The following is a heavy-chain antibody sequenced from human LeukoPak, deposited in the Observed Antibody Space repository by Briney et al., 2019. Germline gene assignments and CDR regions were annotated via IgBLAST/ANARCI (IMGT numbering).Heavy chain of an antibody. D-gene: IGHD1-1*01. CDR1: GYTFTSYY. Sequence: ASVKVSCKASGYTFTSYYMHWVRQAPGQGLEWMGWINPNSGGTNYAQKFQGRVTMTRDTSISTAYMELSRLRSDDTAVYYCAKTGTTEDNWFDPWGQGTLVTVSS. CDR3: AKTGTTEDNWFDP. CDR2: INPNSGGT. V-gene: IGHV1-2*02. J-gene: IGHJ5*02.